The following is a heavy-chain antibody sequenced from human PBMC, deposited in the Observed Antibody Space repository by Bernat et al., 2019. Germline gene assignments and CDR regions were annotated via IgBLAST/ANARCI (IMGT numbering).Heavy chain of an antibody. Sequence: EVQLVESGGGLVQPGGSLGLSCAVSGFTLSSYWMHWFRQAPGKGLVWVSRINTDGSITTYADSVKGRITISRANAKSTVYLQMSSLRAEDTAVYYCAGRFCSSTACYDYWGQGALVTVSS. V-gene: IGHV3-74*03. D-gene: IGHD2-2*01. CDR1: GFTLSSYW. CDR2: INTDGSIT. CDR3: AGRFCSSTACYDY. J-gene: IGHJ4*02.